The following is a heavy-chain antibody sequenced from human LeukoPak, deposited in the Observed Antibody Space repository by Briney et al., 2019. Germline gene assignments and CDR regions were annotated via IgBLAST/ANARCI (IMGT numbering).Heavy chain of an antibody. CDR2: ISDIGAST. Sequence: PGGSLRLSCAPSGFIFSNYAMSWVRQAPGKGLEWVSDISDIGASTNYVGSVKGRFTISRDNSKNMLYMQVNSLRAEDTALYYCARKGNGALDIWGQGTMVTVSS. D-gene: IGHD1-1*01. CDR1: GFIFSNYA. J-gene: IGHJ3*02. CDR3: ARKGNGALDI. V-gene: IGHV3-23*01.